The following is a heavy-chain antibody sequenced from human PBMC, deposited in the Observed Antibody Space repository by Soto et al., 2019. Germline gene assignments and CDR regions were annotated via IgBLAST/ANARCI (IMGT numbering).Heavy chain of an antibody. V-gene: IGHV1-69*13. Sequence: RASVKVSCKASGGTFSSYAISWVRQAPGQGLEWMGGIIPIFGTANYAQKFQGRVTITADESTSTAYMELSSLRSEDTAVYYCARSRVYYYDSSGYLVWGQGTTVTVSS. CDR1: GGTFSSYA. D-gene: IGHD3-22*01. J-gene: IGHJ6*02. CDR3: ARSRVYYYDSSGYLV. CDR2: IIPIFGTA.